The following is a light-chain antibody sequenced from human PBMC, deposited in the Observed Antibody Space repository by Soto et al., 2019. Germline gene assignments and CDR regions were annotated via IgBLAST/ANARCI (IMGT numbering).Light chain of an antibody. V-gene: IGKV3-20*01. CDR2: GAS. J-gene: IGKJ1*01. CDR1: QSVGTSY. Sequence: EIVLTQSPGTLSLSPGERATLSCRASQSVGTSYLAWYQQKPGQAPRLLIYGASSRATGIPDRFSGSGPGTDFTLTITRLEPEDFAVYYCQQYGNSRTFGQGTKVDIK. CDR3: QQYGNSRT.